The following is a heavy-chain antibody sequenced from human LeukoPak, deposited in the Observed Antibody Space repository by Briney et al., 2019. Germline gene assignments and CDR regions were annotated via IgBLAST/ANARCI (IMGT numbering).Heavy chain of an antibody. CDR3: ARGSRGYTYG. Sequence: SETLSLTCTVSGASVSSGSYYWSWIRQPPGKGLEWIGYVYYSGSTNYNPSLKSRVTISVDTSKNQFSLKLSSVTAADTAVYYCARGSRGYTYGWGQGTLVTVSS. J-gene: IGHJ4*02. CDR1: GASVSSGSYY. V-gene: IGHV4-61*01. D-gene: IGHD5-18*01. CDR2: VYYSGST.